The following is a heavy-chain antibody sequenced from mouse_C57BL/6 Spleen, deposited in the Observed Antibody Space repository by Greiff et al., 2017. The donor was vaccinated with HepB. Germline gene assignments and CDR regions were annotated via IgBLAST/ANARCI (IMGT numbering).Heavy chain of an antibody. CDR1: GYTFTDYN. J-gene: IGHJ1*03. CDR2: INPNNGGT. CDR3: ARRSLRRGYFDV. Sequence: VVKPGASVKIPCKASGYTFTDYNMDWVKQSHGKSLEWIGDINPNNGGTIYNQKFKGKATLTVDKSSSTAYMELRSLTSEDTAVYYCARRSLRRGYFDVWGTGTTVTVSS. V-gene: IGHV1-18*01. D-gene: IGHD1-2*01.